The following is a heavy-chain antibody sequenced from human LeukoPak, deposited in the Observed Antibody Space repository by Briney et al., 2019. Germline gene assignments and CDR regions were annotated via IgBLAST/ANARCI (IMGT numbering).Heavy chain of an antibody. CDR1: GFTFSSYS. V-gene: IGHV3-21*01. Sequence: GGSLRLSCAASGFTFSSYSMNWVRQAPGKGLEWVSSISSSSSYIYYADSVKGRFTISRDNAKNSLYLQMNSLRAEDTAVYYCASFLTYYDILTGATVDYWGQGTLVTVSS. D-gene: IGHD3-9*01. CDR2: ISSSSSYI. CDR3: ASFLTYYDILTGATVDY. J-gene: IGHJ4*02.